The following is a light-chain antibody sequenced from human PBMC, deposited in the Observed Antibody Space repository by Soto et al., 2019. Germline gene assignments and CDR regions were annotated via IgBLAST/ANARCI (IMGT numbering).Light chain of an antibody. CDR3: QHYNSYSEA. CDR1: QTISSW. V-gene: IGKV1-5*03. Sequence: IHMTQAPSTLCGSLGGRSTITFLASQTISSWLAWYQQKPGKAPKIVIYKASTLKSGVPSRFSGSGSGTEFTITISSLQPDDFATYYCQHYNSYSEAFGQGTKVDIK. J-gene: IGKJ1*01. CDR2: KAS.